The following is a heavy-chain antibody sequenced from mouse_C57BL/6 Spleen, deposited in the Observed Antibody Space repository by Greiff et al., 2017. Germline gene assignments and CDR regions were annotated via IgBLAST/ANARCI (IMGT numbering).Heavy chain of an antibody. CDR1: GFNIKDDY. J-gene: IGHJ1*03. Sequence: VQLQQSGAELVRPGASVKLSCTASGFNIKDDYMHWVKQRPEQGLEWIGWIDPENGDTEYASKFQGKATIPADTSSNTAYLQPSSLTSEDTAVYYCTTGGITTVVATDFDVWGTGTTVTVSS. D-gene: IGHD1-1*01. CDR3: TTGGITTVVATDFDV. CDR2: IDPENGDT. V-gene: IGHV14-4*01.